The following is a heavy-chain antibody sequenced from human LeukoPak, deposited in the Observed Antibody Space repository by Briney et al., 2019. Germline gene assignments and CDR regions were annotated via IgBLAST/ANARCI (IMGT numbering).Heavy chain of an antibody. Sequence: GSSVMVSCRASGGTFTSYGLGWVRQAPGDGLEWMGNIIPLFGTTNYAQKFQGRVTFTTDETAGTVFMELSNLNSDDTAIYYCAREGNGGSDSWGQGTLVTVSS. V-gene: IGHV1-69*05. CDR1: GGTFTSYG. D-gene: IGHD2-8*01. J-gene: IGHJ5*01. CDR3: AREGNGGSDS. CDR2: IIPLFGTT.